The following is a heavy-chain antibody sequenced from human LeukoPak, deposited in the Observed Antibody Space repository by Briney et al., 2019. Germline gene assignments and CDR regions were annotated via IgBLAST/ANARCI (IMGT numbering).Heavy chain of an antibody. D-gene: IGHD3-22*01. CDR3: ARRYDNSGYYDF. Sequence: GGSLRLSCAASGFTFSTYWMHWVRHAPGKGLVWVSRISSDGIITTYADSVKGRFTISRDNAKNTLYLQMDSLRVEDTAVYYCARRYDNSGYYDFWGQGTLVTVSS. CDR1: GFTFSTYW. J-gene: IGHJ4*02. CDR2: ISSDGIIT. V-gene: IGHV3-74*03.